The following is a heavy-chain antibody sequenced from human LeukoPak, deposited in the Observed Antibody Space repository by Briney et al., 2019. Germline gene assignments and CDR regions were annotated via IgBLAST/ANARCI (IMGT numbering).Heavy chain of an antibody. CDR3: ARTRSSSGGAYYYGLDI. J-gene: IGHJ6*02. CDR1: GDSVSSNNAA. V-gene: IGHV6-1*01. CDR2: TYYRSKWFN. Sequence: SQTLSLTCAISGDSVSSNNAAWNWIRQSPSRGFEWLGRTYYRSKWFNDYSVSVKSRIIINPDTSRNQFSLQLNSVTPEDTAVYYCARTRSSSGGAYYYGLDIWGQGTTVTVSS. D-gene: IGHD6-25*01.